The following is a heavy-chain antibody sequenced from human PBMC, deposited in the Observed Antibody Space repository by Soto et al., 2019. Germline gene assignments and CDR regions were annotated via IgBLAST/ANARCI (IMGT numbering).Heavy chain of an antibody. J-gene: IGHJ6*02. V-gene: IGHV7-4-1*01. Sequence: VKVSCKASGYTFTSYAMNWVRQVPGQGLEWMGWINTNTGNPTYAQGFTGRFVFSLDTSVSTAYLQICSLKAEDTAVYYCARDILTVYGCMDVWGQGTTVTVSS. CDR2: INTNTGNP. D-gene: IGHD3-9*01. CDR3: ARDILTVYGCMDV. CDR1: GYTFTSYA.